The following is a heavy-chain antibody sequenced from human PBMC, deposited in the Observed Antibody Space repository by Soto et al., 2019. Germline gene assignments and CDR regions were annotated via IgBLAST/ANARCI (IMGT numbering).Heavy chain of an antibody. V-gene: IGHV4-4*07. J-gene: IGHJ4*02. D-gene: IGHD3-22*01. CDR2: IDNSGST. Sequence: SETLSLTCTVSGGSISNYFCNWIRQPAGKGLEWIGRIDNSGSTNYNPSLKSRITMSADTSRNQFSLKLSSVTAADTAVYYCAGDFGYYDSSNYFMRYSDYWGQGTLVTVSS. CDR1: GGSISNYF. CDR3: AGDFGYYDSSNYFMRYSDY.